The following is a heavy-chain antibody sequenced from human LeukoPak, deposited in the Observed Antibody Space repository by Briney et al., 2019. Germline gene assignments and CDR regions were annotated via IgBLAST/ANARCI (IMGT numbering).Heavy chain of an antibody. Sequence: GGSLRLSCAASGFTLSSYSMNWVRQAPGKGLEWVANIKQDGSEKYYVDSVKGRFTISRDNAKNSLYLQMNSLRAEDTAVYYCARMHDYDFDYWGQGTLVTVSS. CDR1: GFTLSSYS. J-gene: IGHJ4*02. D-gene: IGHD4-17*01. CDR2: IKQDGSEK. V-gene: IGHV3-7*01. CDR3: ARMHDYDFDY.